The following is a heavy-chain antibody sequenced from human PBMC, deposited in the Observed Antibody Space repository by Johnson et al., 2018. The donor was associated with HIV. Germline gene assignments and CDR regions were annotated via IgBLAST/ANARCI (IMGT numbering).Heavy chain of an antibody. J-gene: IGHJ3*02. CDR3: AKDRRGKQQLVTGNDAFDI. V-gene: IGHV3-23*04. Sequence: VQLVESGGGLVQPGGSLRLSCAASGFTFSSYAMSWVRQAPGKGLEWVSAISGSGGSTYYADSVKGRFTISRDNSKNTLYLQMNSLIAEDTAVYYCAKDRRGKQQLVTGNDAFDIWGQGTMVTVSS. CDR2: ISGSGGST. CDR1: GFTFSSYA. D-gene: IGHD6-13*01.